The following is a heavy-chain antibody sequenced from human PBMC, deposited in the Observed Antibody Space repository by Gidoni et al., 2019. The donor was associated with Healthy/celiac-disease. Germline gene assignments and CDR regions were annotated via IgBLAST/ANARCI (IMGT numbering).Heavy chain of an antibody. D-gene: IGHD6-19*01. CDR3: ARTDSSGWYGRGGY. J-gene: IGHJ4*02. CDR1: GGTFSSYA. Sequence: QVQLVQSGAAVKKPGSSVKVSCTASGGTFSSYAISWVRQAPGQGLEWMGGSIPIFGTANYAQKFQGRVTITADESTRTAYRELSSLRSEDTAVYYCARTDSSGWYGRGGYWGQGTLVTVSS. CDR2: SIPIFGTA. V-gene: IGHV1-69*01.